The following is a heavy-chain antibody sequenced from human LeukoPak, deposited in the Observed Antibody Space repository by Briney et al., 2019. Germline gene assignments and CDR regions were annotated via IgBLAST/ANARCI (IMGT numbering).Heavy chain of an antibody. Sequence: PGRSLRLPCAASGFTVSSNYMSWVRQAPGKGLDWVSSISSSCYIYYADSVKGRFTISRDNAKNSLYLQMNSLRAEDTAVYYGARDLFSGSYYGVNFWGQGTLVTVSS. J-gene: IGHJ4*02. CDR1: GFTVSSNY. CDR3: ARDLFSGSYYGVNF. D-gene: IGHD1-26*01. V-gene: IGHV3-69-1*01. CDR2: ISSSCYI.